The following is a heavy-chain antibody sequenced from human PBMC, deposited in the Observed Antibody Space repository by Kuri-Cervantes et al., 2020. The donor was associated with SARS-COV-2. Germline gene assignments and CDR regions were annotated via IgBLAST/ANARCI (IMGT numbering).Heavy chain of an antibody. D-gene: IGHD3-22*01. CDR3: AKDPTNDYYDSSGYYFRGAFDI. J-gene: IGHJ3*02. Sequence: GGSLRLSCVGSGFTFSDAWMSWVRQAPGKGLEWVANIKQDGSEKYYVDSVKGRFTISRDNAKNSLYLQMNSLRAEDTAVYYCAKDPTNDYYDSSGYYFRGAFDIWGQGTMVTVSS. CDR1: GFTFSDAW. V-gene: IGHV3-7*03. CDR2: IKQDGSEK.